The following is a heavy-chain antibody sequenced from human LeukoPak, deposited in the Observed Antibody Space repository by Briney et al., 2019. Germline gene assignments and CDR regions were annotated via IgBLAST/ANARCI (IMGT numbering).Heavy chain of an antibody. CDR1: RFTFSSYS. J-gene: IGHJ4*02. V-gene: IGHV3-21*01. CDR2: ISSSSSDI. D-gene: IGHD3-10*01. CDR3: ARANYYGSGSYHYFDY. Sequence: GGSLRLSCAASRFTFSSYSMNWVRQAPGKGLEWVSFISSSSSDIYSADSVKGRFTISRDNAKNSLYLQMNSLRAEDTAVYYCARANYYGSGSYHYFDYWGQGTLVTVSS.